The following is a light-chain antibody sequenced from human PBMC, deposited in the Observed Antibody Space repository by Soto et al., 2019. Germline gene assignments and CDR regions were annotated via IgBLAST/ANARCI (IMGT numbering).Light chain of an antibody. CDR1: SSDIGRYNY. CDR3: SSYAGDNTYV. Sequence: QSVLTQPPSASGSPGQSATISCTGTSSDIGRYNYVSWYQQHPGKAPKLINFEVNKWPSGVPDRFSASKSGNTASLTVSGLQAEDEADYYCSSYAGDNTYVFGTGTKVTVL. V-gene: IGLV2-8*01. CDR2: EVN. J-gene: IGLJ1*01.